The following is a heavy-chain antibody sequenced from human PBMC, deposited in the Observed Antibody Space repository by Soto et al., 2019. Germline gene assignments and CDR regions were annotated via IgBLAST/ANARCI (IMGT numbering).Heavy chain of an antibody. CDR1: GFTFSSYA. V-gene: IGHV3-30-3*01. CDR3: ARGQFPAVLWFGELVY. D-gene: IGHD3-10*01. CDR2: ISYDGSNK. J-gene: IGHJ4*02. Sequence: GGSLRLSCAASGFTFSSYAMHWVRQAPGKGLEWVAVISYDGSNKYYADSVKGRFTISRDNSKNTLYLQMNSLRAEDTAVYYCARGQFPAVLWFGELVYWGQGTLVTVSS.